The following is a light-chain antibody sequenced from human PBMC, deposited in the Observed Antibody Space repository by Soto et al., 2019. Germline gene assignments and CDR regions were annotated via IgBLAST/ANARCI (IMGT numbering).Light chain of an antibody. J-gene: IGKJ5*01. CDR3: QQRTSWPIT. CDR2: DAS. Sequence: EIVLTQSPATLSLSPGERAILSCGASQSVSSHLAWYQQKPGQAPRLLIYDASNRATGIPARFSGSGSGTDFTLTISSLEPEDFAVYYCQQRTSWPITFGQGTRLEIK. V-gene: IGKV3-11*01. CDR1: QSVSSH.